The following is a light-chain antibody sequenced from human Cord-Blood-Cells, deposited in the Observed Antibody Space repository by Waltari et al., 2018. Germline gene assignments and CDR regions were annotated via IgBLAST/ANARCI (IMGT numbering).Light chain of an antibody. J-gene: IGLJ2*01. CDR1: SSDVGGYNY. CDR3: SSYTSSSTMV. CDR2: DVS. Sequence: QSALTQPASVSGSPGQSITISCTGTSSDVGGYNYVSWYQQHPGKAPKTMIYDVSKRPSVVSHRFSGSKSCTPASLTISGLQAEDEADYYCSSYTSSSTMVFGGGTKLTVL. V-gene: IGLV2-14*01.